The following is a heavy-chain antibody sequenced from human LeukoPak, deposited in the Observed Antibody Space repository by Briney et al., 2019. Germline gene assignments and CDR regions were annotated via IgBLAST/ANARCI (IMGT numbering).Heavy chain of an antibody. J-gene: IGHJ6*03. CDR1: GFTFSNYA. D-gene: IGHD1-7*01. Sequence: GGSLRLSCAASGFTFSNYAMSWVRQAPGKGLEWVSGISAGGGSTYYADSVKGRFTISRDNSKNTLYLQMNSLRAEDTAVYYCAKRRGLELLYYYYMDVWGKGTTVTISS. V-gene: IGHV3-23*01. CDR3: AKRRGLELLYYYYMDV. CDR2: ISAGGGST.